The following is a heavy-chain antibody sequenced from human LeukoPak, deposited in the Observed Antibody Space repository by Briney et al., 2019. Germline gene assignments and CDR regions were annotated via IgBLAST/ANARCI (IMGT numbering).Heavy chain of an antibody. CDR3: ARPKYREYSSSSELRSFDY. V-gene: IGHV1-8*01. J-gene: IGHJ4*02. CDR2: MNPNSGNT. CDR1: GYTFTSYD. D-gene: IGHD6-6*01. Sequence: ASVKVSCKASGYTFTSYDINWVRQATGQGLEWMGWMNPNSGNTGYAQKFQGRVTMTRNTSISTAYMELSRLRSDDTAVYYCARPKYREYSSSSELRSFDYWGQGTLVTVSS.